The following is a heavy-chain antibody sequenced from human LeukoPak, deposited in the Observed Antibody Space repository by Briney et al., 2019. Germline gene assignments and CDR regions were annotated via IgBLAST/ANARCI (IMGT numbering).Heavy chain of an antibody. J-gene: IGHJ4*02. V-gene: IGHV3-23*01. CDR2: IIGGAGST. D-gene: IGHD2-2*01. CDR1: GFSFSSHG. Sequence: PGGSLRLSCAASGFSFSSHGMSWVRQAPGKGLEWVSGIIGGAGSTYYADSVKGRFTISGDNSKNTLFLQMNSLRAGDTAVYYCAHGAMYQLDYWGQGTLVTVSS. CDR3: AHGAMYQLDY.